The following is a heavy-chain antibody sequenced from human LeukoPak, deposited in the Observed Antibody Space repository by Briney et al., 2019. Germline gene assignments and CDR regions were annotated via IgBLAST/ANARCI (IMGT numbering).Heavy chain of an antibody. CDR2: IWHDGSSK. D-gene: IGHD5-24*01. CDR1: GFTFSNYG. Sequence: PGGSLKLSCVSSGFTFSNYGMHWVRQAPGKGLGWVALIWHDGSSKYYADSVRGRVTISRDNSKNTLYLQMNSLTPEDTAVYFCAKDGDAYIEYYYYYMDLWGKGPTVTVSS. CDR3: AKDGDAYIEYYYYYMDL. V-gene: IGHV3-33*06. J-gene: IGHJ6*03.